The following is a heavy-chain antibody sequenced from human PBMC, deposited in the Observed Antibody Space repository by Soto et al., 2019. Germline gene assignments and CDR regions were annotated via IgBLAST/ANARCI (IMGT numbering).Heavy chain of an antibody. CDR1: GGSISGANYY. D-gene: IGHD2-8*01. CDR2: IYYSGSV. V-gene: IGHV4-31*03. Sequence: SETLSLTCSVSGGSISGANYYWSWIRQHPGKGLEYIGYIYYSGSVYYNPPLKGRVSISVDTSKNQFFLSLSSVTAADTAVYYCAGDSPPSKCVWGDDGFDIWGQGTTVTVSS. J-gene: IGHJ3*02. CDR3: AGDSPPSKCVWGDDGFDI.